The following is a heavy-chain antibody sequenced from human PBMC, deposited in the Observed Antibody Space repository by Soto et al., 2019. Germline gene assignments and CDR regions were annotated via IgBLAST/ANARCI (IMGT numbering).Heavy chain of an antibody. J-gene: IGHJ5*02. Sequence: SETLSLTCAVSGYSITSGYSWAWLRQAPGKGLEWIGNIYFNGRVYYNPSLKSRVTISLDPSENQFSLRMSSVTAADTALYFCAREGGGAGVWLHPWGQGTQVTVSS. CDR3: AREGGGAGVWLHP. CDR2: IYFNGRV. D-gene: IGHD1-26*01. CDR1: GYSITSGYS. V-gene: IGHV4-38-2*02.